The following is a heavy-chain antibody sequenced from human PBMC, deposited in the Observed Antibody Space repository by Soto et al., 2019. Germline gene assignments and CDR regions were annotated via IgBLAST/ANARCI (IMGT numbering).Heavy chain of an antibody. V-gene: IGHV1-69*13. CDR2: IIPIFGTA. J-gene: IGHJ4*02. Sequence: ASVKVSCKASGGTFSSYAISWVRQAPGQGLEWMGGIIPIFGTANYAQKFQGRVTITADESTSTAYVELSSLRSEDTAVYYCAARSEYCSSTSCYSDYWGQGTLVTVSS. D-gene: IGHD2-2*01. CDR1: GGTFSSYA. CDR3: AARSEYCSSTSCYSDY.